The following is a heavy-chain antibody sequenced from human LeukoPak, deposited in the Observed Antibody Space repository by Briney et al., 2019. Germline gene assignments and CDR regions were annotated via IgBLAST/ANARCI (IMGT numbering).Heavy chain of an antibody. D-gene: IGHD5-24*01. CDR1: GFTFSSYA. CDR2: ISGSGGST. V-gene: IGHV3-23*01. CDR3: ARKLREIDY. Sequence: GGSLRLSCAASGFTFSSYAMSWVRRAPGKGLEWVSAISGSGGSTYYADSVKGRFTISRDNAKNSLYLQMNSLRAEDTAVYYCARKLREIDYWGQGTLVTVSS. J-gene: IGHJ4*02.